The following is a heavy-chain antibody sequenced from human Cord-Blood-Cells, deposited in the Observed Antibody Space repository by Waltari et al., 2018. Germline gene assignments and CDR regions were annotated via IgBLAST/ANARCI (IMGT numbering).Heavy chain of an antibody. J-gene: IGHJ4*02. V-gene: IGHV1-8*01. CDR1: GYTSTRSD. CDR2: MNPNSGNT. Sequence: QVQLVQSAAEVKKPGASVTVSCKASGYTSTRSDINWLRQATEQGLEWMGWMNPNSGNTGYAQKCKGRVTMTRNTAISTAYMELSSLRSEDTAVYYCARGAGAVAGADYWGQGTLVTVSS. CDR3: ARGAGAVAGADY. D-gene: IGHD6-19*01.